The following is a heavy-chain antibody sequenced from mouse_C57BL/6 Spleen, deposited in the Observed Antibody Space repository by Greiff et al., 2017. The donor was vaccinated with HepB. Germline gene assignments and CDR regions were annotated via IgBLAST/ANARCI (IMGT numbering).Heavy chain of an antibody. V-gene: IGHV1-64*01. Sequence: QVQLKQPGAELVKPGASVKLSCKASGYTFTSYWMHWVKQRPGQGLEWIGMIHPNSGSTNYNEKFKSKATLTVDKSSSTAYMQLSSLTSEDSAVYYCARFPRIYYGSSPYYFDYWGQGTTLTVSS. CDR1: GYTFTSYW. CDR3: ARFPRIYYGSSPYYFDY. J-gene: IGHJ2*01. D-gene: IGHD1-1*01. CDR2: IHPNSGST.